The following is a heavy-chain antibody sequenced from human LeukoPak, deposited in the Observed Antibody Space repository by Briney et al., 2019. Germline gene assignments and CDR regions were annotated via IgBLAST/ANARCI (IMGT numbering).Heavy chain of an antibody. CDR3: ARGGSITMVRGVIGLSY. Sequence: ASVKVSCKASGYTFTSYYMHWVRQAPGQGLDWMGIINPSGGSTSYAQKFQGRVTMTRDTSTSTVYMELSSLRSEDTAVYYCARGGSITMVRGVIGLSYWGQGTLVTVSS. CDR1: GYTFTSYY. D-gene: IGHD3-10*01. V-gene: IGHV1-46*01. J-gene: IGHJ4*02. CDR2: INPSGGST.